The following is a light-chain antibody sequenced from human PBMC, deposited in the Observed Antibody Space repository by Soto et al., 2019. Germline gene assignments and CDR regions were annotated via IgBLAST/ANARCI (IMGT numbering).Light chain of an antibody. Sequence: DIQMTQSPSTVSATVGDRGTIXXRASPSMSSWLAWYQQKPGKAPKLXXYDAASLESGLPSRFSGSGSGTEFTLTISSLQPDDYATDYCQQYNRYPPVTFGQGTKV. CDR2: DAA. V-gene: IGKV1-5*01. J-gene: IGKJ1*01. CDR1: PSMSSW. CDR3: QQYNRYPPVT.